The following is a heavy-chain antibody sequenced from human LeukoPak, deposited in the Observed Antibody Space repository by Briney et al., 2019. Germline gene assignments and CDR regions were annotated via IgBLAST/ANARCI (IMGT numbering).Heavy chain of an antibody. V-gene: IGHV4-59*08. D-gene: IGHD3-22*01. J-gene: IGHJ4*02. Sequence: SETLSLTCTVSGGSISSYYWSWIRQPPGKGLEWIGHIYYSGSTNYNPSLKSRVTISVDTSKNQFSLKLSSVTAADTAVYYCARHTSYYYDSSGPFDYWGQGTLVTVSS. CDR3: ARHTSYYYDSSGPFDY. CDR2: IYYSGST. CDR1: GGSISSYY.